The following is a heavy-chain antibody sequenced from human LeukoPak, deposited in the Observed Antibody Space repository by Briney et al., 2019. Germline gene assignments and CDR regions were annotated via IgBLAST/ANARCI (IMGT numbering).Heavy chain of an antibody. CDR1: GYTSTSYG. V-gene: IGHV1-18*01. CDR2: ISAYNGNT. Sequence: GASVKVSCKASGYTSTSYGISWVRQAPGQGLEWMGWISAYNGNTNYAQKLQGRVTMTTDTSTSTAYMELRSLRSDDTAVYYCARTTYYYDSSGYYLFDYWGQGTLVTVSS. CDR3: ARTTYYYDSSGYYLFDY. D-gene: IGHD3-22*01. J-gene: IGHJ4*02.